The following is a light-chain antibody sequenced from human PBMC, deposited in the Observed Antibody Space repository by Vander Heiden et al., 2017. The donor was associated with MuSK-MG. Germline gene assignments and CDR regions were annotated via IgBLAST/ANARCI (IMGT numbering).Light chain of an antibody. CDR1: QDISNF. J-gene: IGKJ1*01. CDR3: QQDNNYPRT. CDR2: AAS. Sequence: DIQMTQSPSSLSASVGDRVSITCRASQDISNFLAWFQQKPGKAPKSLIYAASYLHDGVSSRFSGSGSGTDFTLTINSLQPEDFATYYCQQDNNYPRTFGQGTKVEVK. V-gene: IGKV1-16*01.